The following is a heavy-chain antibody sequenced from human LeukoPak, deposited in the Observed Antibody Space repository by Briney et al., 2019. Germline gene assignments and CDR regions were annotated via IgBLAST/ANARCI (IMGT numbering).Heavy chain of an antibody. CDR3: AREKRDYYDSSGYYLSWFDP. J-gene: IGHJ5*02. CDR2: IYHSGST. Sequence: SETLSLTCTVSGYSISSGYYWGWIRPPPGKGLEWIGSIYHSGSTYYNPSLKRRVTISVDTSKNQFYVKLSSVTAADTAVYYCAREKRDYYDSSGYYLSWFDPWGQGTLVTVSS. CDR1: GYSISSGYY. D-gene: IGHD3-22*01. V-gene: IGHV4-38-2*02.